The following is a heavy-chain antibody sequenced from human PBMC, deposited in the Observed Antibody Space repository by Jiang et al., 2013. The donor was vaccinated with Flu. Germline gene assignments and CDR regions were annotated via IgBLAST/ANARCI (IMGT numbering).Heavy chain of an antibody. J-gene: IGHJ4*02. CDR3: AREGGLTPLAVTGLIDY. D-gene: IGHD6-19*01. CDR1: GYTFISYG. V-gene: IGHV1-18*01. Sequence: GAEVKKPGASVKVSCKASGYTFISYGITWVRQAPGQGVEWMGWISISTGITNYAQKFQGRVNMTTDTSTSTAYMELRSLKSDDTAVYYCAREGGLTPLAVTGLIDYWGQGTLVSVSS. CDR2: ISISTGIT.